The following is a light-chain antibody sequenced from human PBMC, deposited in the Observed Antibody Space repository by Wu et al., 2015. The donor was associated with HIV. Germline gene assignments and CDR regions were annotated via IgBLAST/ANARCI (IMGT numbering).Light chain of an antibody. CDR3: QQRSNWYS. V-gene: IGKV3-11*01. Sequence: EIVLTQSPGTLSLSPGERATLSCRASQNVSSSYLAWYQQKPGQAPRLLIYDASNRATGIPARFSGSGSGTDFTLTISSLEPEDFAVYYCQQRSNWYSFGQGTKLEIK. CDR2: DAS. J-gene: IGKJ2*03. CDR1: QNVSSSY.